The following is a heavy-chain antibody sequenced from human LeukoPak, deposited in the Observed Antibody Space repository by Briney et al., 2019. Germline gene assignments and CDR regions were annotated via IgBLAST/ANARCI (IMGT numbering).Heavy chain of an antibody. D-gene: IGHD6-6*01. CDR2: LYYSGST. J-gene: IGHJ4*02. V-gene: IGHV4-59*01. CDR3: ARRHVEYSSSSDPYYFDY. Sequence: TSETLSLTCTVSGGSISSYYWAWIRQPPGKGLEWIGSLYYSGSTNYNPSLKSRVTISVDTSKNQFSLKLSSVTAADTAVYYCARRHVEYSSSSDPYYFDYWGQGTLVTVSS. CDR1: GGSISSYY.